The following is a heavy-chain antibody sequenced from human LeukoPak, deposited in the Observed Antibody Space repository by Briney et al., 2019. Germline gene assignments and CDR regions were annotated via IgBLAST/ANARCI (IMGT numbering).Heavy chain of an antibody. D-gene: IGHD1-26*01. V-gene: IGHV4-34*01. CDR1: GFTFSTYS. Sequence: GSLRLSCAASGFTFSTYSMNWVRQPPGKGLEWIGEINHSGSTNYNPSLKSRVTISVDTSKNQFSLKLSSVTAADTAVYYCARGRSGSYYRYYYYGMDVWGQGTTVTVSS. J-gene: IGHJ6*02. CDR3: ARGRSGSYYRYYYYGMDV. CDR2: INHSGST.